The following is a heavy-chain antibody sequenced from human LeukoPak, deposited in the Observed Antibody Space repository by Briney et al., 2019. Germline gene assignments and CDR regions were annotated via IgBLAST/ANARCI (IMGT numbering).Heavy chain of an antibody. D-gene: IGHD2-2*02. CDR2: IIPIFGTA. CDR3: ASGRGRNCSSTSCYTDNGDY. J-gene: IGHJ4*02. V-gene: IGHV1-69*13. Sequence: SVKVSCKASGGTFSSYAISWVRQAPGQGLEWMGGIIPIFGTANYAQKFQGRVTITADESTSTAYMELSSLRSEDTAVYYCASGRGRNCSSTSCYTDNGDYWGQGTLVTVSS. CDR1: GGTFSSYA.